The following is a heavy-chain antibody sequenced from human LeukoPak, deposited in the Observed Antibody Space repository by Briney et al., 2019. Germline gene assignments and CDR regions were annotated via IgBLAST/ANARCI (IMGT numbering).Heavy chain of an antibody. CDR3: RVAAANYYHYYGMDV. J-gene: IGHJ6*04. CDR2: ISSNGGAT. Sequence: GGSLRLSCSASGFTFSSYAVHWVRQAPGKELEYVSAISSNGGATYYADSLKGRFTISRDNSKSTLYLQMSSLRVEDTAVYYCRVAAANYYHYYGMDVWGKGTTVTVSS. D-gene: IGHD6-13*01. V-gene: IGHV3-64D*06. CDR1: GFTFSSYA.